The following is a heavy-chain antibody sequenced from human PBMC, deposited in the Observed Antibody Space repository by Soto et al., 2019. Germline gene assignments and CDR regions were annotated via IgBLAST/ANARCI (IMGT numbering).Heavy chain of an antibody. CDR3: AKVGALIAVAGEFDY. CDR1: GFTFSSYG. CDR2: ISYDGSNK. Sequence: GGSLRLSCAASGFTFSSYGMHWVRQAPGKGLEWVAVISYDGSNKYYADSVKGRFTISRDNSKNTLYLQMNSLRAEDTAVYYCAKVGALIAVAGEFDYWGQGTLVTVSS. J-gene: IGHJ4*02. V-gene: IGHV3-30*18. D-gene: IGHD6-19*01.